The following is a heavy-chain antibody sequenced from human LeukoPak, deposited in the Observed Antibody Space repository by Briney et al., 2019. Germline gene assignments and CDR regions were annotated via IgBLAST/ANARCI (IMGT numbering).Heavy chain of an antibody. J-gene: IGHJ4*02. CDR2: IKQDGSEK. CDR3: ARSPRYSSGEFDY. CDR1: GFTFSSYW. Sequence: GGSLRLSCAASGFTFSSYWMSWVRQAPGKGLEWVANIKQDGSEKYYVDSVKGRFTISRDNAKNSLYLQMNSLRAEDTAVYYCARSPRYSSGEFDYWGQGTLVTVSP. V-gene: IGHV3-7*01. D-gene: IGHD6-19*01.